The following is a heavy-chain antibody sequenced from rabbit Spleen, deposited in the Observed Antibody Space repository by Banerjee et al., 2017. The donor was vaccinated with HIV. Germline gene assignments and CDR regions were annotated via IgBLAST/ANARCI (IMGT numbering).Heavy chain of an antibody. CDR2: IYAAKGST. D-gene: IGHD4-1*01. CDR1: GFDFTNYY. Sequence: QLTETGGDLVQPGGSLTLSCKASGFDFTNYYISWVRQAPGKGLEWIGIIYAAKGSTDYASWVNGRFTISSDNAQSTVDLKMTGLTAADTATYFCTRAIVPWLGLTRLDLWGPGTLVTVS. J-gene: IGHJ3*01. CDR3: TRAIVPWLGLTRLDL. V-gene: IGHV1S7*01.